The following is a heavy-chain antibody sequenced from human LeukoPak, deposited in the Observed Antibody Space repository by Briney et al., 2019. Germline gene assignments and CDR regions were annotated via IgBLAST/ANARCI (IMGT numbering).Heavy chain of an antibody. J-gene: IGHJ4*02. V-gene: IGHV3-74*01. CDR2: VKGDRSFT. CDR1: GFTFRSHW. D-gene: IGHD5-24*01. CDR3: VRDGDDFNFDY. Sequence: GGSLRLPCAASGFTFRSHWMHWVRQAPGKGLVWVSRVKGDRSFTNYADSVYGRFTISRDNAKNTLYLHMHSLRVEDTAVYYCVRDGDDFNFDYWGQGSLVSVSS.